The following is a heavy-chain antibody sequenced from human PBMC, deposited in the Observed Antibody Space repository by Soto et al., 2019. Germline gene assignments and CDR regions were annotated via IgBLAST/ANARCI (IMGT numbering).Heavy chain of an antibody. CDR2: INSDGSST. V-gene: IGHV3-74*01. Sequence: GGSLRLSCAASGFTFSSYWMHWVRQAPGKGLVWVSRINSDGSSTSYADSVKGRFTISRDNAKNTLYLQMNSLRAEDTAVYYFAKKVNSGPGSQYFDYWGQGTLVTVSS. D-gene: IGHD3-10*01. CDR3: AKKVNSGPGSQYFDY. J-gene: IGHJ4*02. CDR1: GFTFSSYW.